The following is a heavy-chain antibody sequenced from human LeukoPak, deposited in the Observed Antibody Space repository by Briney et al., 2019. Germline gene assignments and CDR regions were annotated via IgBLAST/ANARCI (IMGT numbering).Heavy chain of an antibody. Sequence: GGSLRLSCAASGFTFNSYGMHWVRQAPGKGLEWLAVISFDGSNKYFADSVEGRFTISRDNAKNSLSLQMTSLRAEDTAVYYCARSLFYSGSGSYFGVFDSWGQGTLVTVSS. J-gene: IGHJ4*02. D-gene: IGHD3-10*01. CDR2: ISFDGSNK. CDR3: ARSLFYSGSGSYFGVFDS. CDR1: GFTFNSYG. V-gene: IGHV3-33*08.